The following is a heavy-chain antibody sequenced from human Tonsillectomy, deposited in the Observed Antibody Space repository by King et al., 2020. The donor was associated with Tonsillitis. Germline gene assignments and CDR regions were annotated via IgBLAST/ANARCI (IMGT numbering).Heavy chain of an antibody. Sequence: VQLVESGGGVVQPGRSLRLSCAASGFTFSSYGMHRVRQAPGKGLEWVAVISYDGSNKYYADSVKGRFTISRDNSKNTLYLQMNSLRAEDTAVYYCARDSGPRYCSSTSCQTFDYWGQGTLVTVSS. V-gene: IGHV3-33*05. CDR2: ISYDGSNK. CDR1: GFTFSSYG. CDR3: ARDSGPRYCSSTSCQTFDY. D-gene: IGHD2-2*01. J-gene: IGHJ4*02.